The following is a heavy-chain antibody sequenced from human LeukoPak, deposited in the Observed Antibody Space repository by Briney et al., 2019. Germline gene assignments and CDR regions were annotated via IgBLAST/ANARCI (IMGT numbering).Heavy chain of an antibody. CDR1: GGSVISSGYY. CDR3: ARHGAAAGTDY. J-gene: IGHJ4*02. CDR2: IYYSGST. D-gene: IGHD6-13*01. Sequence: SETLCLTCTVSGGSVISSGYYWAWIRQPPGKGLEWIGNIYYSGSTYYNPSLKSRVTISVDTSKNQFSLKLSSVTATDTAVYYCARHGAAAGTDYWGQGALVTVSS. V-gene: IGHV4-39*01.